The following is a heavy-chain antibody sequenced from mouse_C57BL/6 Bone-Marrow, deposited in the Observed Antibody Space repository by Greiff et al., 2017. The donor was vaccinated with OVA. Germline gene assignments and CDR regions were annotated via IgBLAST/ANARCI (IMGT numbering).Heavy chain of an antibody. CDR3: ARGAYDYDGWYFDV. V-gene: IGHV5-12*01. CDR1: GFTFSDYY. Sequence: EVNVVESGGGLVQPGGSLKLSCAASGFTFSDYYMYWVRQTPEKRLEWVAYISNGGGSTYYPDTVKGRFTISRDNAKNTLYLQMSRLKSEDTAMYYCARGAYDYDGWYFDVWGTGTTVTVSS. D-gene: IGHD2-4*01. J-gene: IGHJ1*03. CDR2: ISNGGGST.